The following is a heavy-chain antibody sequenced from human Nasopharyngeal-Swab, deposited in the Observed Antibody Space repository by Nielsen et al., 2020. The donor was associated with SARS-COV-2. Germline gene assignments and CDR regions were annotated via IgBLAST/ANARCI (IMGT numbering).Heavy chain of an antibody. CDR1: GGSISSYY. V-gene: IGHV4-59*01. Sequence: GSLRLSCTVPGGSISSYYWSWIRQPPGKGLEWIGYIYYSGSTNYNPSLKSRVTISVDTSKNQFSLKLSSVTAADTAVYYCARDRPVYDFWSGYYTHNWFDPWGQGTLVTVSS. J-gene: IGHJ5*02. CDR2: IYYSGST. D-gene: IGHD3-3*01. CDR3: ARDRPVYDFWSGYYTHNWFDP.